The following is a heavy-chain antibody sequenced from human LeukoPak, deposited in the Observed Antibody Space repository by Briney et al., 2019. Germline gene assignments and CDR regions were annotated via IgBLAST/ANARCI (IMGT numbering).Heavy chain of an antibody. CDR2: ISGSGGST. Sequence: GGSLRLSCAASRFTFSSYAMSWVRQAPGKGLEWVSVISGSGGSTYYADSVKGRFTISRDNAKNSLYLQMNSLRAEDTAVYYCARLRYYAMDVWGQGTTVTASS. CDR1: RFTFSSYA. V-gene: IGHV3-23*01. CDR3: ARLRYYAMDV. J-gene: IGHJ6*02.